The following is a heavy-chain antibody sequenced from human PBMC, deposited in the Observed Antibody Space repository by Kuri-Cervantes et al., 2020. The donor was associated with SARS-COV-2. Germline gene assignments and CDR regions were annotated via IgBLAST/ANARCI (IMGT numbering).Heavy chain of an antibody. V-gene: IGHV1-2*02. Sequence: ASVKVSCKASGYTFTGYYMHWVRQAPGQGLEWMGWINPNSGGTNYAQKFQGRVTMTRNTSISTAYMELSSLRSEDTAVYYCARTSLVERSWYGDYYHYGMDVWGQGTTVTVSS. D-gene: IGHD6-13*01. CDR1: GYTFTGYY. CDR3: ARTSLVERSWYGDYYHYGMDV. CDR2: INPNSGGT. J-gene: IGHJ6*02.